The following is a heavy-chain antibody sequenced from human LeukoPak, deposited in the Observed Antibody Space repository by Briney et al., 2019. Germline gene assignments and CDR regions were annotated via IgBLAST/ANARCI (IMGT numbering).Heavy chain of an antibody. CDR1: GGSISSGGYY. V-gene: IGHV4-31*03. Sequence: SETLSLTCTVSGGSISSGGYYWSWIRQHPGKGLEWIGYIYYSGSTYYNPSLKSRATISVDTSKNQFSLKLSSVTAADTAVYYCARAPVFGYSYGYTGRYYFDYWGQGTLVTVSS. CDR3: ARAPVFGYSYGYTGRYYFDY. CDR2: IYYSGST. J-gene: IGHJ4*02. D-gene: IGHD5-18*01.